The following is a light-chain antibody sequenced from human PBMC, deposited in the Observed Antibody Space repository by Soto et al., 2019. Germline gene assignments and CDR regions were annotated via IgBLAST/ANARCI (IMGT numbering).Light chain of an antibody. CDR2: HTS. CDR1: TGAVTSGHY. V-gene: IGLV7-46*01. J-gene: IGLJ2*01. CDR3: LLFYSGPGV. Sequence: QAVVTQEASLTVSPGETVTLTCGSSTGAVTSGHYSYWFQQKPGQAPRTLIYHTSNKHSWTPARFSGSLFGGKAALTLSGAQPEDEAEYYCLLFYSGPGVFGGGTKVTVL.